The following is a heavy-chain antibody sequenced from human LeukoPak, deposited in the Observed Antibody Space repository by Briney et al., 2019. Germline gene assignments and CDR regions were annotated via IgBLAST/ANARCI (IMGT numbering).Heavy chain of an antibody. CDR1: GFTFSSYG. CDR2: ISGSGGST. J-gene: IGHJ5*02. Sequence: GGSLRLSCAASGFTFSSYGMSWVRQAPGKGLEWVSAISGSGGSTYYADSVRGRFTISRDNSKNTLYLQMNSLRAEDTAVYYCAKGDSSSWYGWFGPWGQGTLVTVSS. V-gene: IGHV3-23*01. CDR3: AKGDSSSWYGWFGP. D-gene: IGHD6-13*01.